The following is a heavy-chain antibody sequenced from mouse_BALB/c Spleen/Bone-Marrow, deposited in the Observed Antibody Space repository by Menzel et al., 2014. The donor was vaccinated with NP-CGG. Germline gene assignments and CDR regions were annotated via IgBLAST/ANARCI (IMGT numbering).Heavy chain of an antibody. CDR1: GFNIKDYY. CDR2: IDPENGNT. CDR3: ARRYGSSFDY. V-gene: IGHV14-1*02. J-gene: IGHJ2*01. Sequence: DVQLQESGAELVRPGALVKLSCKASGFNIKDYYMHWMIQRPEQGLEWIGWIDPENGNTIYDPKFQGKASITADTSSNTAYLQLSSLTSEDTAVYYCARRYGSSFDYWGQGTTLTVSS. D-gene: IGHD1-1*01.